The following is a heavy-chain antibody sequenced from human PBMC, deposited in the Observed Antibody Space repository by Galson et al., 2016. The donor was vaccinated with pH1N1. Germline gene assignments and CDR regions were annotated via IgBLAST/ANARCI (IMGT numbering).Heavy chain of an antibody. CDR1: GDSVSSNSAT. Sequence: CAISGDSVSSNSATWNWIRQSPSRGLEWLGRTYYRSKWYNDYAESVKSRIIISPDTSKNQLSLQLNSVTPADTAVYYCARGVIDYDFWSRYQAHAAFDICGKGTMV. V-gene: IGHV6-1*01. CDR2: TYYRSKWYN. J-gene: IGHJ3*02. CDR3: ARGVIDYDFWSRYQAHAAFDI. D-gene: IGHD3-3*01.